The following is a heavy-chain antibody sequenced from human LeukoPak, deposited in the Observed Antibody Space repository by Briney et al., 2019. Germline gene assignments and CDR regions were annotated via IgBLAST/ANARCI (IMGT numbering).Heavy chain of an antibody. CDR3: ARVAKKNDYGDHNWFDP. D-gene: IGHD4-17*01. CDR2: ISYDGSNK. J-gene: IGHJ5*02. CDR1: GFTFSSYA. Sequence: GGSLRLSCAASGFTFSSYAMHWVRQAPGKGLEWVAVISYDGSNKYYADSVKGRFTISRDNSKNTLYLQMNSLRAEDTAVYYCARVAKKNDYGDHNWFDPWGQGTLVTVSS. V-gene: IGHV3-30-3*01.